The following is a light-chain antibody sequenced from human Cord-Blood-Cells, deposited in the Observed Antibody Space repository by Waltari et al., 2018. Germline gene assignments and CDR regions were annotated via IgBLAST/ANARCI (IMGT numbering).Light chain of an antibody. CDR2: AAS. CDR3: QQSYSTPFT. Sequence: DIQMTQSPSSRSASVGDRVTITCRASQSISSYLNWYQQKPGKAPKLLIYAASSVQSGVPSRFSGSVSGTDFTLTISSLQPEDFATYYCQQSYSTPFTFGPGTKVDIK. CDR1: QSISSY. V-gene: IGKV1-39*01. J-gene: IGKJ3*01.